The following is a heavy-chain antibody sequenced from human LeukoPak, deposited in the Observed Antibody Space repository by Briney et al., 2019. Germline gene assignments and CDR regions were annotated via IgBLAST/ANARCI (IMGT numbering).Heavy chain of an antibody. CDR2: ISYDGSNK. CDR3: ANTYYYDSSGYPHDAFDI. J-gene: IGHJ3*02. CDR1: GFTFSSYG. D-gene: IGHD3-22*01. Sequence: GGSLRLSCAASGFTFSSYGMHWVRQAPGKGLEWVAVISYDGSNKYYTDSVKGRFTISRDSSKNTLYLQMNSLRAEDTAVYYCANTYYYDSSGYPHDAFDIWGQGTMLTVSS. V-gene: IGHV3-30*18.